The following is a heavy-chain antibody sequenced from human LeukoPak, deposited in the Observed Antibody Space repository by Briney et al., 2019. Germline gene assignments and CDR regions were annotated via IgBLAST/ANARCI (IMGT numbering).Heavy chain of an antibody. CDR3: ASYYHDSSGYLIDY. CDR2: IYYSGST. V-gene: IGHV4-59*01. Sequence: SETLSLTCTVSGGSISSYYWSWIRQPPGKGLEWIGYIYYSGSTNYNPSPKSRVTISVDTSKNQFSLKLSSVTAADTAVYYCASYYHDSSGYLIDYWGQGNLVTVSS. J-gene: IGHJ4*02. CDR1: GGSISSYY. D-gene: IGHD3-22*01.